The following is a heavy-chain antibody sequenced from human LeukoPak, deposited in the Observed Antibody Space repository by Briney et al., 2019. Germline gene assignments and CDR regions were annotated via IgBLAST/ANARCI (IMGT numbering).Heavy chain of an antibody. CDR1: GGSISSYY. J-gene: IGHJ4*02. Sequence: KPSETLSLTCTVSGGSISSYYWSWIRQPAGKGLEWIGRIYTSGSTNYNPSLKSRVIMSVDTSKNQFSLKLSSVTAADTAVYYGARDTDPYGSGSYFDYWGQGTLVTVSS. CDR2: IYTSGST. D-gene: IGHD3-10*01. CDR3: ARDTDPYGSGSYFDY. V-gene: IGHV4-4*07.